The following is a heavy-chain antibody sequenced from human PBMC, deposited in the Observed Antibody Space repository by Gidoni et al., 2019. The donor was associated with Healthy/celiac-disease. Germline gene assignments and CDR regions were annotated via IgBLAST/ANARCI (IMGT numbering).Heavy chain of an antibody. Sequence: QVQLVQSGAEVKKPGASVKVSCKASGYTLTRYEINWVRQVTGQGLAWMGWMNPNSGKTGYAKKFKGRVTMTRNTSISTAYMELSSLRSEDTAVYYCARGLGSSSPDYWGQGTLVTVSS. CDR2: MNPNSGKT. J-gene: IGHJ4*02. CDR3: ARGLGSSSPDY. V-gene: IGHV1-8*01. CDR1: GYTLTRYE. D-gene: IGHD6-6*01.